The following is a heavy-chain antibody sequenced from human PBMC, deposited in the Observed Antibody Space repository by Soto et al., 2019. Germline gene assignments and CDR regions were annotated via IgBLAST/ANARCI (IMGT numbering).Heavy chain of an antibody. Sequence: EVQLVESGGGLAQPGGSLRLSCAASGFTFSSYRMSWVRQAPGKGLEWVANIIRDGAETFYVDSVKGRFTISRDNSKNSLYLQMNNLRAEDTAVYYCAGGNDKTWDSDYWGQGTLVTISS. J-gene: IGHJ4*02. V-gene: IGHV3-7*03. CDR1: GFTFSSYR. CDR2: IIRDGAET. CDR3: AGGNDKTWDSDY. D-gene: IGHD7-27*01.